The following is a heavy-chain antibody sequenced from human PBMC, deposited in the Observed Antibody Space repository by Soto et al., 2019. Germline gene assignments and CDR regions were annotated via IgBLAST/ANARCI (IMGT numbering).Heavy chain of an antibody. D-gene: IGHD3-10*01. CDR2: LHSGGDT. CDR1: GIPVSRNC. V-gene: IGHV3-53*04. J-gene: IGHJ6*02. Sequence: EVQLVESGGGLVQPGGSLRLSCAPSGIPVSRNCMTWVRQAPGKGLEWVSVLHSGGDTYYANSVKGRFTISRHDSTNTLFLQMNSLTPEDSAVYYCARDGPYYYASRMDVWGQGTTVTVSS. CDR3: ARDGPYYYASRMDV.